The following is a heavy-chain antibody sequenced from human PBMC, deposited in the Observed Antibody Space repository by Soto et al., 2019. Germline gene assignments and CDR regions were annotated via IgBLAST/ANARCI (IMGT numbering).Heavy chain of an antibody. CDR2: INPYSGTT. CDR3: ARGQDMGTYSRVLAY. V-gene: IGHV1-2*02. Sequence: ASVKVSCKTSGYTFTGQYVHWVRLAPGQGLEWLGCINPYSGTTNYGENFEGRVTVTRDTSLSTVYMELDRLRSDDTAVYFCARGQDMGTYSRVLAYWGQGTLVTVSS. J-gene: IGHJ4*02. D-gene: IGHD3-10*01. CDR1: GYTFTGQY.